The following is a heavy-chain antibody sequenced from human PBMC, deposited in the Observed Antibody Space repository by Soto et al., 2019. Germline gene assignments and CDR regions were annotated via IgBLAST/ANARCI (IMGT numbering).Heavy chain of an antibody. CDR2: IIPILGIA. CDR3: ARPDSAYYYDSGDAFDI. J-gene: IGHJ3*02. Sequence: QVQLVQSGAEVKKPGSSVKVSCKASGGTFSSYTISWVRQAPGQGLEWMGRIIPILGIANYAQKFQGRVTITADKSTSTAYMELSSLRSEDTAVYYCARPDSAYYYDSGDAFDIWGQGTMVTVSS. V-gene: IGHV1-69*02. D-gene: IGHD3-22*01. CDR1: GGTFSSYT.